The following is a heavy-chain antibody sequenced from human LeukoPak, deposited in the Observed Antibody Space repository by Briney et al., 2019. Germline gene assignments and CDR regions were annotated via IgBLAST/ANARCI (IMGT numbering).Heavy chain of an antibody. CDR2: IKHDGSEK. CDR3: ARDSRHTGYDLLDY. D-gene: IGHD5-12*01. Sequence: PGGSLRLSCADSGFTFNSYWMGWVRQTPGKGLEWVANIKHDGSEKYYVDSVEGRFTISRDNAKNSLFLQMNSLRAEDTAVYYCARDSRHTGYDLLDYWGQGTLVTVSS. V-gene: IGHV3-7*01. J-gene: IGHJ4*02. CDR1: GFTFNSYW.